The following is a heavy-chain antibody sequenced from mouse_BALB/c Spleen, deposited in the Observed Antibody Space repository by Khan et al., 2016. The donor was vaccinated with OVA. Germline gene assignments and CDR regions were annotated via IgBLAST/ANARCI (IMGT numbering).Heavy chain of an antibody. CDR1: GYSITSGYG. D-gene: IGHD1-2*01. V-gene: IGHV3-2*02. J-gene: IGHJ2*01. Sequence: EVQLQESGPGLVKPSQSLSLTCTVTGYSITSGYGWNWIRQFPGNKLEWMGYISYSGSTNYNPSLQSRIPITRDTSKNQFFLQLNSVTTEDTATYYCARTARIKYWGQGTTLTVSS. CDR2: ISYSGST. CDR3: ARTARIKY.